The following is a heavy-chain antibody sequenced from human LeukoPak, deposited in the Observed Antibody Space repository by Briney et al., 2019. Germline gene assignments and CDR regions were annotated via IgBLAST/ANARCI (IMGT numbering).Heavy chain of an antibody. J-gene: IGHJ5*02. CDR1: GLTFSDYS. D-gene: IGHD3-22*01. V-gene: IGHV3-21*01. CDR2: INPYATSI. Sequence: GGSLRLSCAASGLTFSDYSLNWVRQAPGKGLEWVASINPYATSIYYSALVKGRFTISRDNTKASLFLQMDSLRAEDSAVYYCVRLRRNSDRSGYYYYYDHWGQGTLVTVSS. CDR3: VRLRRNSDRSGYYYYYDH.